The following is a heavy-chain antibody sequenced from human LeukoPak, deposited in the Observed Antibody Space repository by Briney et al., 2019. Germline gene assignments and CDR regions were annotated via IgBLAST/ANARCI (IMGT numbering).Heavy chain of an antibody. J-gene: IGHJ3*01. V-gene: IGHV1-2*02. CDR3: ARERGYCSSSTCYTSDAFDL. D-gene: IGHD2-2*02. Sequence: GASVKVSCKTSGYTFTGYYVHWVRQAPGHGLEWMGWINPNNGGTNYAQRFQGRVTMARDTSISTAYMELSRLTSDDTAVYYCARERGYCSSSTCYTSDAFDLWGQGTMVTVSS. CDR1: GYTFTGYY. CDR2: INPNNGGT.